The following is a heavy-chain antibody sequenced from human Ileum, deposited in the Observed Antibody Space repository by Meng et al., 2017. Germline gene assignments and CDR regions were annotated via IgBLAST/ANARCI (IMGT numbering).Heavy chain of an antibody. CDR2: IYDSGST. Sequence: QVQLQESGPGLVKPSQTLSLTCTVSGGSISSGGYYWSWIRQHPGKGLEWIGYIYDSGSTYYNPSLKSRIAISEDTSKNQFSLNLSSVTAADTAVYYCARGGTAYFDYWGQGTLVTVSS. CDR3: ARGGTAYFDY. D-gene: IGHD1-1*01. V-gene: IGHV4-31*03. J-gene: IGHJ4*02. CDR1: GGSISSGGYY.